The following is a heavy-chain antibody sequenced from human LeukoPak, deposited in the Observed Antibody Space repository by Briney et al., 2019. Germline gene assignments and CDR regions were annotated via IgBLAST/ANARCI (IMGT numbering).Heavy chain of an antibody. CDR1: GGTFSSYA. CDR2: IIPIFGTA. CDR3: ARGRRITIFGVVTLPPDY. D-gene: IGHD3-3*01. Sequence: VASVNVSCTASGGTFSSYAISWVRQAPGQGLEWMGGIIPIFGTANYAQKFQGRVTITADESTSTAYMELSSLRSEDTAVYYCARGRRITIFGVVTLPPDYWGQGTLVTVSS. V-gene: IGHV1-69*13. J-gene: IGHJ4*02.